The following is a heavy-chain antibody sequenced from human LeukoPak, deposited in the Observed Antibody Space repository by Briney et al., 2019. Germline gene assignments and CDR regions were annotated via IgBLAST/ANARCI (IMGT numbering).Heavy chain of an antibody. Sequence: GGSLRLSCAASGFTFSSYAMSWVRQAPGKGLEWVSAISGSGGSTYYADSVKGRFTISRDNFKNTLYLQMNSLRAEDTAVYYCAKGIYSSGYYDYWGQGTLVTVSS. CDR1: GFTFSSYA. D-gene: IGHD3-22*01. CDR3: AKGIYSSGYYDY. V-gene: IGHV3-23*01. J-gene: IGHJ4*02. CDR2: ISGSGGST.